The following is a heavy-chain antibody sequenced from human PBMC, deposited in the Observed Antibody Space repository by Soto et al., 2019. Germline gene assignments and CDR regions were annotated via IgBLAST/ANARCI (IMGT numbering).Heavy chain of an antibody. J-gene: IGHJ4*02. CDR1: GLPSTNTG. CDR3: ARVEVSTWGKFDS. D-gene: IGHD3-16*01. Sequence: EVQLVESGGGLVQPGGPRGLPLKPSGLPSTNTGLTWAPQAPGRGQVWVPRFNPDGRTTTYADSVKGRFLISRDNAKNTVYLHMNSLRAEDTAVYYCARVEVSTWGKFDSWGQGTLVTVSS. CDR2: FNPDGRTT. V-gene: IGHV3-74*01.